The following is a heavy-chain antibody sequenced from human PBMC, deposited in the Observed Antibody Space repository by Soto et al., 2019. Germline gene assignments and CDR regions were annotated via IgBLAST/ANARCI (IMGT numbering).Heavy chain of an antibody. J-gene: IGHJ4*02. CDR1: GGSFSGYY. Sequence: PSETLSLTCAVYGGSFSGYYWSWIRQPPGKGLEWIGEINHSGSTNYNPSLKSRVTISVDTSKNQFSLKLSSVTAAYTAVYYCASLMITFGGVIPYWGQGTLVTVSS. CDR2: INHSGST. CDR3: ASLMITFGGVIPY. D-gene: IGHD3-16*02. V-gene: IGHV4-34*01.